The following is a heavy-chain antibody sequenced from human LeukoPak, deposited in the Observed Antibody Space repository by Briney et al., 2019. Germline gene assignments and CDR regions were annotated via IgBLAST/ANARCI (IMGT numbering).Heavy chain of an antibody. CDR2: ISAYNGNT. CDR1: GYTFTSYG. J-gene: IGHJ1*01. D-gene: IGHD3-22*01. CDR3: ARAIMDSSGYYPEYFQH. Sequence: ASVKVSCKASGYTFTSYGISWVRQAPGQGLEWMGWISAYNGNTNYAQKLQGRVTMTTDTSTSTAYMELRSLRSDDTAVYYCARAIMDSSGYYPEYFQHWGQGTLVTVSS. V-gene: IGHV1-18*01.